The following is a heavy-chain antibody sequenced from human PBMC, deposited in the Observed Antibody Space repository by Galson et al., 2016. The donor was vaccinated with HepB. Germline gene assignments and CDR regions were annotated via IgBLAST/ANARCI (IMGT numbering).Heavy chain of an antibody. Sequence: KVSCKASGYTFNTYNMHWVRQAPGQGLEWMGIIKPSGGNTIYAQKFQDRITMTRDTSASTVYMELISLRSEDTAVYYCARELDHSFYFDYWGQGTLLTVSA. J-gene: IGHJ4*02. CDR2: IKPSGGNT. CDR3: ARELDHSFYFDY. D-gene: IGHD1-14*01. CDR1: GYTFNTYN. V-gene: IGHV1-46*02.